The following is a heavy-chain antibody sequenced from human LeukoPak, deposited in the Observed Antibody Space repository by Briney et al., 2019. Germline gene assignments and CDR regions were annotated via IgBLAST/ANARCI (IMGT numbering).Heavy chain of an antibody. V-gene: IGHV1-46*01. Sequence: GASVKVSCKASGCTFTGYYMHWVRQAPGQGLEWMGIINPSGGSTSYAQKFQGRVTMTRDTSTSTVYMELSSLRSEDTAVYYRARAGTFCLDYWGQGTLVTVSS. J-gene: IGHJ4*02. CDR2: INPSGGST. CDR3: ARAGTFCLDY. D-gene: IGHD1-1*01. CDR1: GCTFTGYY.